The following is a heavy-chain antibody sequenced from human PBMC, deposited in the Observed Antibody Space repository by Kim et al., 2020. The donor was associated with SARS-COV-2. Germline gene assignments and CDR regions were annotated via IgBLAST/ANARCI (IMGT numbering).Heavy chain of an antibody. CDR3: ARGQPLDY. Sequence: SETLSLTCSVSGGSIRSGGKFWTWIRQHPAKGLEWIGYISYSGNSHYSPSIRSRVSISLQTSENQFSLELTSVTAADTAVYYCARGQPLDYWRQGILVTVSS. D-gene: IGHD2-2*01. CDR1: GGSIRSGGKF. CDR2: ISYSGNS. J-gene: IGHJ4*02. V-gene: IGHV4-31*03.